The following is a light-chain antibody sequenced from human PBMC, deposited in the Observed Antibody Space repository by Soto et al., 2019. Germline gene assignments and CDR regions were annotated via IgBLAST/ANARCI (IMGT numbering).Light chain of an antibody. Sequence: DIPMSQSPSTLSAFVGDRVTITCRASQSISNWLAWYQQKPGKAPKLLIYKAPSLESGVPSRFSGSGSGTEVTLTTSSLQPDDFATYYCQQYSSYSGTFGQGTKVEIK. J-gene: IGKJ1*01. CDR3: QQYSSYSGT. CDR2: KAP. CDR1: QSISNW. V-gene: IGKV1-5*03.